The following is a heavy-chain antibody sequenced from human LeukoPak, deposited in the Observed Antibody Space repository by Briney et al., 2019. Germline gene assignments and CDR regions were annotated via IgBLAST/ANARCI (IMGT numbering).Heavy chain of an antibody. Sequence: GGSLRLSCAASGFTFSSYAMSWVRQAPGKGLEWVSGISGSGGSTYYADSVKGRFIISRDNSKNTLYLQMNSLGAEDTAVYYCAKTVHFDWLSYFDYWGQGTLVTVSS. CDR2: ISGSGGST. J-gene: IGHJ4*02. V-gene: IGHV3-23*01. CDR3: AKTVHFDWLSYFDY. D-gene: IGHD3-9*01. CDR1: GFTFSSYA.